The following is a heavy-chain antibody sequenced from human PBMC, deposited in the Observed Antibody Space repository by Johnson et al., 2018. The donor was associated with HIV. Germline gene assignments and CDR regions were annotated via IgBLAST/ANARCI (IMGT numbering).Heavy chain of an antibody. CDR2: ISSSGSTI. V-gene: IGHV3-11*04. CDR1: GFTFSDYY. D-gene: IGHD4-17*01. Sequence: QVQLVESGGGLVQPGGSLRLSCAASGFTFSDYYMSWIRQAPGKGLEWVSYISSSGSTIYYADSVKGRFTISRDNAKSSLYLQMNSLGAEDTAVYYCARDYGDDEVPDAFDIWGQGTMVTVSS. J-gene: IGHJ3*02. CDR3: ARDYGDDEVPDAFDI.